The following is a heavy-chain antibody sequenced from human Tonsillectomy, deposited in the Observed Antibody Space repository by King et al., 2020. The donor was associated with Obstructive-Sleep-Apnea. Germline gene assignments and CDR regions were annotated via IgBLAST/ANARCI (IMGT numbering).Heavy chain of an antibody. CDR1: GFTVSSSF. D-gene: IGHD1-1*01. J-gene: IGHJ4*02. CDR2: IYSGGDT. CDR3: AKIGSFFGFRSSLYKFGF. Sequence: EVKLVESGGGLVQPGGSLRLSCAASGFTVSSSFMTWVRQAPGRGLEWVSLIYSGGDTHYTDSVKGRFTISRHSSENTLSLQMDSLRPDDTAVYYCAKIGSFFGFRSSLYKFGFWGQGTLVTVSS. V-gene: IGHV3-53*04.